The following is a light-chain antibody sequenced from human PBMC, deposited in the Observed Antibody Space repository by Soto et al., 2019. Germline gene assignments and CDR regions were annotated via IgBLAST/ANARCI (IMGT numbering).Light chain of an antibody. V-gene: IGLV1-40*01. J-gene: IGLJ1*01. CDR2: GNT. Sequence: QSVLTQPPSVSGAPGQRVTISCTGSNSNIGAGYDVHWYQQLPETAPKLVIFGNTARPSGVPDRFSGSKSGTSASLAITGLQAEDEADYYCQSYDTSLSGYVFGTGTKVTVL. CDR1: NSNIGAGYD. CDR3: QSYDTSLSGYV.